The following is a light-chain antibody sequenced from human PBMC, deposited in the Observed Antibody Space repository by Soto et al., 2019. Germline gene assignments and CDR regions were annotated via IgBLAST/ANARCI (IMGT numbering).Light chain of an antibody. CDR3: ASWDDSLNGPL. Sequence: QSVLTQPPSVSAAPGQKVTISCSGSSSNIGGNSVSWYQQLPGTAPKLLIYDDNKRPSGIPDRFSGSKSGTSASLAISGLQSEDEADYYCASWDDSLNGPLFGGGTKVTV. CDR2: DDN. CDR1: SSNIGGNS. J-gene: IGLJ3*02. V-gene: IGLV1-51*01.